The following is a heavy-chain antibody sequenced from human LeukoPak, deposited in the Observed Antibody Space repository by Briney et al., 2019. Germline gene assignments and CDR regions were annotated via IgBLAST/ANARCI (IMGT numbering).Heavy chain of an antibody. D-gene: IGHD6-19*01. CDR2: INHSGST. J-gene: IGHJ4*02. CDR3: ARHKKGYSSGWYVDY. V-gene: IGHV4-34*01. CDR1: GGSFSGYY. Sequence: SETLSLTCAVYGGSFSGYYWSWIRQPPGKGLEWIGEINHSGSTNYNPSLKSRVTISVDTSKNQFSLKLSSVTAADTAVYYCARHKKGYSSGWYVDYWGQGTLVTVSS.